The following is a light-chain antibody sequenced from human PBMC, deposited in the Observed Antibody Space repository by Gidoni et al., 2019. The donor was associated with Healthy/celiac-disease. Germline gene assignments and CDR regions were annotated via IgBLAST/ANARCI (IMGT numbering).Light chain of an antibody. Sequence: SYLLTQPPPVSAAPGQTARITCGGNNIGSKSVHWYQQKPGQAPVLVVYDDSDRPSGIPERFAGANSGNTATLTISRVEAGDEADYYCQVWDSSSDHWVFGGGTKLTVL. CDR2: DDS. CDR1: NIGSKS. CDR3: QVWDSSSDHWV. J-gene: IGLJ3*02. V-gene: IGLV3-21*02.